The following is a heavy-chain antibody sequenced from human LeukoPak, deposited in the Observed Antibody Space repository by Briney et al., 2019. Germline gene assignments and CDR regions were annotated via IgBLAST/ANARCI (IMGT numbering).Heavy chain of an antibody. CDR3: ARGYLAGYSSSWYGGAYDY. CDR1: GGSFSGYY. J-gene: IGHJ4*02. CDR2: INHSGST. D-gene: IGHD6-13*01. V-gene: IGHV4-34*01. Sequence: PSETLSLTCAVYGGSFSGYYWSWIRQPPGKGLEWIGEINHSGSTNYNPSLKGRVTISVDTSKNQFSLKLSSVTAADTAVYYCARGYLAGYSSSWYGGAYDYWGQGTLVTVSS.